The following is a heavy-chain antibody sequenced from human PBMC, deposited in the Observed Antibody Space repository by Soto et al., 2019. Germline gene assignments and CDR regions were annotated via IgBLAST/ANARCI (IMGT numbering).Heavy chain of an antibody. CDR2: LTANGGSR. D-gene: IGHD3-22*01. J-gene: IGHJ1*01. Sequence: EVQLLESGGGLAQPGGSLRLSCSASGLTFSWYAMSWVRQAPGKGLEWVSGLTANGGSRDYADSVKGRFTISRDNSKNTLYLEMKSLRAEDTAIYYCAKDQSYYYDSNGSRAEHWGQGTRVAVSS. CDR3: AKDQSYYYDSNGSRAEH. CDR1: GLTFSWYA. V-gene: IGHV3-23*01.